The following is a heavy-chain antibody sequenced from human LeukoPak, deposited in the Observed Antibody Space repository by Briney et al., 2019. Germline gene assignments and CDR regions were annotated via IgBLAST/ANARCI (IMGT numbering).Heavy chain of an antibody. V-gene: IGHV3-48*03. J-gene: IGHJ4*02. D-gene: IGHD3-10*01. CDR2: ISSSGSTI. CDR1: GFTFSSYE. CDR3: AREGQYGLGIDY. Sequence: GGSLRLSCAASGFTFSSYEMNWVRQAPGKGLEWVSYISSSGSTIYYADSVKGRFTISRDNAKNSLYLQMNSLRAEDTAVYYCAREGQYGLGIDYWGQGTLVTVSS.